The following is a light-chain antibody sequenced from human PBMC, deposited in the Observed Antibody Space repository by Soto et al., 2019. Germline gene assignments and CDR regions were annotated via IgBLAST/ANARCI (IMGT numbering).Light chain of an antibody. V-gene: IGLV3-1*01. CDR1: KLGNKY. Sequence: SYELTQPPSVSVSPGQTASITCSGDKLGNKYVCWYQQKPGQSPALVIYQDNKRPSGIPERFSGSNSGNTATLTISGTQAMDEADYYCQAWDSSTYVIFGGGTKLTVL. CDR2: QDN. J-gene: IGLJ2*01. CDR3: QAWDSSTYVI.